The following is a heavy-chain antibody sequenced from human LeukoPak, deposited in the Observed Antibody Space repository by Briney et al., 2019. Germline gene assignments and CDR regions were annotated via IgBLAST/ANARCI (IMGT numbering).Heavy chain of an antibody. D-gene: IGHD2-2*01. CDR1: GFTFSSYA. V-gene: IGHV3-23*01. CDR2: ISGSGKTT. CDR3: AKSRSSSSSHFDY. Sequence: PGGSLRLSCAASGFTFSSYAMSWVRQAPGKGLEWVSTISGSGKTTYYADSVKVRFTISRDNSKNTLYLQMNSLSAEDTAVYYCAKSRSSSSSHFDYWGQGTLVTVSS. J-gene: IGHJ4*02.